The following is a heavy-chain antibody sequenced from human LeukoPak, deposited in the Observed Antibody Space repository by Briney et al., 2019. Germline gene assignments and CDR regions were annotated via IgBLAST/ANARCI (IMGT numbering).Heavy chain of an antibody. CDR1: GFNFSSYG. CDR3: ARGRLYYYDSSGSCEFDL. V-gene: IGHV3-30*03. D-gene: IGHD3-22*01. CDR2: ILYDGSNK. J-gene: IGHJ4*02. Sequence: GGSLIPSCAASGFNFSSYGMHWVRQAPGPGLERGAVILYDGSNKYFADSVKGRFTISRDNSKNTLYLQMNSLRAEDTSVYYCARGRLYYYDSSGSCEFDLWGQGTLVSVSS.